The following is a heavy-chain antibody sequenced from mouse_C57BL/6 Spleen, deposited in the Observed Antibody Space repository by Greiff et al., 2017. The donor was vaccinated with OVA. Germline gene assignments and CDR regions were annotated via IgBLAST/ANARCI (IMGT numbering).Heavy chain of an antibody. V-gene: IGHV3-1*01. CDR1: GYSITSGYV. Sequence: EVKLVESGPGMVKPSQSLSLTCTVTGYSITSGYVWHWIRHFPGNQLEWMGYISYSGSTNYNSSLKSRISITHDTSKNHFFLKLNSVTTEDTATYYCARDGYYGSSSLAYWGQGTLVTVSA. D-gene: IGHD1-1*01. CDR2: ISYSGST. J-gene: IGHJ3*01. CDR3: ARDGYYGSSSLAY.